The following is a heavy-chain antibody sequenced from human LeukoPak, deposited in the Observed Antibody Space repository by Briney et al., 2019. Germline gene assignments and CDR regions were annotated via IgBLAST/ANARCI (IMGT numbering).Heavy chain of an antibody. CDR1: GFAFSNAW. CDR3: TTVPYYYDSLP. CDR2: IKSKTDGGTT. Sequence: PGGSLRLSCAASGFAFSNAWMSWVRQAPGKGLEWVGRIKSKTDGGTTDYAAPVKGRFTISRDDTKNTLNLQMNSLKTEDTAVYYCTTVPYYYDSLPWGQGTLVTVSS. V-gene: IGHV3-15*01. D-gene: IGHD3-22*01. J-gene: IGHJ5*02.